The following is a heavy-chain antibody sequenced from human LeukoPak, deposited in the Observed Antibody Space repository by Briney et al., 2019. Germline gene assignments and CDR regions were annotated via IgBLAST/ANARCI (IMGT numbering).Heavy chain of an antibody. CDR3: ARDQQGATTVDY. Sequence: GGSLTLSCAASGFTFSSYALQWVRQAPGKGVEGVPVISYDGSNTIYADSVNRRFTISKDNSKNTLYLQMSSLRAEDRAVYYCARDQQGATTVDYWGQGTLVTVSS. D-gene: IGHD1-26*01. V-gene: IGHV3-30-3*01. J-gene: IGHJ4*02. CDR2: ISYDGSNT. CDR1: GFTFSSYA.